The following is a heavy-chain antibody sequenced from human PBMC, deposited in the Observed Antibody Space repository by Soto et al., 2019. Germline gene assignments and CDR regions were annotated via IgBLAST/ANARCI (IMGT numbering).Heavy chain of an antibody. Sequence: PSETLSLTCTVSGGSLTPYWWTWIRQPPGKGLEYIGYIYYNGDTKYNPSLESRVTMSVDTSKGQFSLSLASVTAADTAVYYCAGLVSRGLIGPWGQGALVTVSS. J-gene: IGHJ5*02. CDR1: GGSLTPYW. D-gene: IGHD2-21*01. V-gene: IGHV4-59*08. CDR2: IYYNGDT. CDR3: AGLVSRGLIGP.